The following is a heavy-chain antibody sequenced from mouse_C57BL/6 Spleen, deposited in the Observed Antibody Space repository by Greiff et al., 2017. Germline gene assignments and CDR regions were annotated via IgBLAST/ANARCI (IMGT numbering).Heavy chain of an antibody. CDR2: IYPGDGDT. J-gene: IGHJ4*01. D-gene: IGHD2-5*01. CDR1: CYAFSSSW. V-gene: IGHV1-82*01. Sequence: LVESGPELVKPGASVKISCKASCYAFSSSWMNWVKQRPGKGLEWIGRIYPGDGDTNYNGKFKGKATLTADKSSSTAYMQLSSLTSEDSAVYFCARGGYSNYEAMDYWGQGTSVTVSS. CDR3: ARGGYSNYEAMDY.